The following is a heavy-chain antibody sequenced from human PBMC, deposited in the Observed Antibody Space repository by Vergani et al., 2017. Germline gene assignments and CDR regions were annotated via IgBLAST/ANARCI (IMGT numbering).Heavy chain of an antibody. J-gene: IGHJ2*01. CDR3: ARDGYRFRWYFDL. Sequence: QVQLQQWGAGLLKPSETLSLTCAVYGGSFSGYYWSWIRQPPGKGLEWIGEINHSGSTNSNPSLKSRVTISVDTSKNQFSLKLSSVTAADTAVYYCARDGYRFRWYFDLWGRGTLVTVSS. D-gene: IGHD2-2*02. CDR2: INHSGST. V-gene: IGHV4-34*01. CDR1: GGSFSGYY.